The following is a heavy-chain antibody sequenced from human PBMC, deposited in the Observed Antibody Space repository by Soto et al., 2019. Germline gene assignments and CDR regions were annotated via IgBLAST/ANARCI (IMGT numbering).Heavy chain of an antibody. V-gene: IGHV3-23*01. J-gene: IGHJ4*02. Sequence: EVQLLESGGGLVQPGGSLRLSCAASGFTFSSYAMGWVRQAPGKGLEWVSTIGSTADGTDYADSVKGRFTISRDNSKNTLYLQMNSLRAEDTAVYYCAQAISRERQIDYWGQGTLVTVSS. CDR3: AQAISRERQIDY. D-gene: IGHD1-26*01. CDR1: GFTFSSYA. CDR2: IGSTADGT.